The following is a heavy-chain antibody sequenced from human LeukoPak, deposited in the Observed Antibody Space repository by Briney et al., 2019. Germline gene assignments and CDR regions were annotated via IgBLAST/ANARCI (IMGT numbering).Heavy chain of an antibody. D-gene: IGHD6-19*01. J-gene: IGHJ5*02. CDR3: ASTTSGYSSGWPYNWFDP. CDR2: IYDSGNT. Sequence: SETLSLTCTVSGASISDYYWSWIRQPPGKGLEWIGYIYDSGNTKYNSSLKGRITISVDTSKNQFSLKLSSVTAADTAVYYCASTTSGYSSGWPYNWFDPWGQGTLVTVSS. V-gene: IGHV4-59*01. CDR1: GASISDYY.